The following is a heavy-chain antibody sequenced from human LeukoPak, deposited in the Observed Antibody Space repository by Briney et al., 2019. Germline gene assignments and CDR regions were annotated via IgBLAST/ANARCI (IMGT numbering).Heavy chain of an antibody. CDR1: GYTFTSYG. Sequence: SVKVSCKASGYTFTSYGISWVRQAPGQGLEWMGRIIPIFGIANYAQKFQGRVTITADKSTSTAYMELSSLRSEDTAVYYCVAGTTLDDYWGQGTLVTVSS. V-gene: IGHV1-69*04. CDR2: IIPIFGIA. J-gene: IGHJ4*02. CDR3: VAGTTLDDY. D-gene: IGHD1-7*01.